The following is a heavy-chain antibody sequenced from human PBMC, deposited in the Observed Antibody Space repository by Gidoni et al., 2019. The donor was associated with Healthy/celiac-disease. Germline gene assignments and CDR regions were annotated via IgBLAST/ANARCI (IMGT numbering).Heavy chain of an antibody. D-gene: IGHD6-13*01. Sequence: YIYYSGSTNYNPSLKSRVTISVDTSKNQFSLKLSSVTAADTAVYYCAREGGGHSWAFDYWGQGTLVTVSS. CDR2: IYYSGST. CDR3: AREGGGHSWAFDY. J-gene: IGHJ4*02. V-gene: IGHV4-59*01.